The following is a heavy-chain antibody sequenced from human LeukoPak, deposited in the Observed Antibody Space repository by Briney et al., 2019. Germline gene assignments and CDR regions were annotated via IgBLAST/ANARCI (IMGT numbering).Heavy chain of an antibody. D-gene: IGHD5-12*01. CDR2: LIGSSGST. CDR1: GFTSTNYA. V-gene: IGHV3-23*01. CDR3: AKGAYDYIEIGYFDS. J-gene: IGHJ4*02. Sequence: PGGSLRLSCAASGFTSTNYAMNWVRQAPGKGLEWVSVLIGSSGSTDYADSVRGRFTISRDNSKNTVLLQMNSLRAEDTAIYYCAKGAYDYIEIGYFDSWGQGTLVTVSS.